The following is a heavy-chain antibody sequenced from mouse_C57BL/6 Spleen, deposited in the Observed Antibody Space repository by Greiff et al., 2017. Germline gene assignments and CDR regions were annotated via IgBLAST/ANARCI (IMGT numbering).Heavy chain of an antibody. CDR3: ARWDYDDY. CDR2: INPGAGDT. Sequence: VQLLQSGGDLVKPGASVKLSCKASGYAFSSYWMNWVQQTPGKGLEWIGQINPGAGDTNYNGKFKGKTTLTENKTSSTAYMQRSSLTSEDSAVYFCARWDYDDYWGQGTTLTVSA. CDR1: GYAFSSYW. D-gene: IGHD2-4*01. V-gene: IGHV1-80*01. J-gene: IGHJ2*01.